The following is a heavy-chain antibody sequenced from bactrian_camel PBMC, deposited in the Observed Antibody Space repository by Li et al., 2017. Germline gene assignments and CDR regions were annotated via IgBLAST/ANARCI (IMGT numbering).Heavy chain of an antibody. CDR2: ITSDSTYT. V-gene: IGHV3-2*01. D-gene: IGHD5*01. CDR3: TTGIIGSGLNY. Sequence: RLSCAASGFTFSSYDMAWVRQAPGKGLEWVSSITSDSTYTYYGDSVKGRFTISRDNAKNTLYLQMNSLQSEDTALYYCTTGIIGSGLNYWGQGTQVTVS. CDR1: GFTFSSYD. J-gene: IGHJ4*01.